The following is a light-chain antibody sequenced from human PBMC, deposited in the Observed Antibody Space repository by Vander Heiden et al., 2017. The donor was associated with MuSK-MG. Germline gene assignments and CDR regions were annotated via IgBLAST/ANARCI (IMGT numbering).Light chain of an antibody. CDR3: NSRDSRGNHWV. CDR1: RLRSYY. Sequence: SSELTQDPAVSVALGQTVRITCQGDRLRSYYASWYQQKPGQAPVLVNYGKNNRPSGIPDRFSGSSSGNTASLTITGAQAEDEADYYCNSRDSRGNHWVFGGGTKLTVL. CDR2: GKN. V-gene: IGLV3-19*01. J-gene: IGLJ3*02.